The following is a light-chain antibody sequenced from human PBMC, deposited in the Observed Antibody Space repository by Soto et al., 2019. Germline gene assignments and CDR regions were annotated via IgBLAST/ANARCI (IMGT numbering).Light chain of an antibody. V-gene: IGKV1-5*01. CDR2: DAS. J-gene: IGKJ1*01. CDR1: QSVSRW. Sequence: DIQMTQSPSTLSASVGDTVTITCRASQSVSRWVAWYQQKPGTAPNLLIYDASTLSSGVPSRFSGSGSGTEFTLTIVSLQPDDFATYYCQQYNSYSEAFGQGTKVDIK. CDR3: QQYNSYSEA.